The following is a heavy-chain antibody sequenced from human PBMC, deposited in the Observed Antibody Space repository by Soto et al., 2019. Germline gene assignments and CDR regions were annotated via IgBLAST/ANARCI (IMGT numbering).Heavy chain of an antibody. CDR1: GFTFSNYA. D-gene: IGHD2-15*01. J-gene: IGHJ3*01. CDR2: IRGNGGGT. Sequence: EVQLLESGGDLIQPGGSLRLSCAASGFTFSNYAMSWVRQAPGKGLEWVSGIRGNGGGTSYADSVKGRFTISRDNSRNTLYLQMNRLSAEDTAVYYCAKDANVGRRGAFDFRGQGTMVTVSS. CDR3: AKDANVGRRGAFDF. V-gene: IGHV3-23*01.